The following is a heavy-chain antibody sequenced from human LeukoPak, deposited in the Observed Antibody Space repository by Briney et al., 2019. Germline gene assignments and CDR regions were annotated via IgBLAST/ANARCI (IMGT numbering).Heavy chain of an antibody. J-gene: IGHJ4*02. CDR3: ARVLYYDSSGLPGTLGC. CDR2: ISSSSNYI. V-gene: IGHV3-21*01. CDR1: GFTFNSYS. D-gene: IGHD3-22*01. Sequence: PGGSLRLSCAASGFTFNSYSMNWVRQAPGKGLEWVSSISSSSNYIYYADSVKGRFTISRDNVKNSLYLQMNSLRAEDTAVYYCARVLYYDSSGLPGTLGCWGQGTLVTVSS.